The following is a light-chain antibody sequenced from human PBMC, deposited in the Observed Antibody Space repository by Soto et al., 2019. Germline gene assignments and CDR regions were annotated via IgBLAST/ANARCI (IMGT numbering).Light chain of an antibody. CDR3: SSYTNIGTLGV. Sequence: QSALTQPASVSGSPGQSITISCTGTSSDVGAYNYVSWYQQHAGKAPKLMIYGVSNRPSGVSNRFSGSKSGNTASLTISGLQAEDEGDYYCSSYTNIGTLGVFGTGTKLTVL. CDR2: GVS. V-gene: IGLV2-14*03. CDR1: SSDVGAYNY. J-gene: IGLJ1*01.